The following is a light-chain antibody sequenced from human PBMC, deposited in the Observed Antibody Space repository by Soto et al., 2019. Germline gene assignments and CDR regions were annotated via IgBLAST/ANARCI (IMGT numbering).Light chain of an antibody. Sequence: QSALTQPASVSGSPGQSITISCTGTSRAVVSYTFVSWYQHHPGKAPKLMIYEGTKRPSGVSHRFSGSKSGNTASLTISGLQAEDEADYYCCSYAGSSTPVFGGGTKLTV. V-gene: IGLV2-23*01. CDR1: SRAVVSYTF. CDR3: CSYAGSSTPV. CDR2: EGT. J-gene: IGLJ3*02.